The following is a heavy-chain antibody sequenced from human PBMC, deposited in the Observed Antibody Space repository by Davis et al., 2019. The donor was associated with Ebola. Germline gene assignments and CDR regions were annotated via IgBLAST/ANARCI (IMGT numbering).Heavy chain of an antibody. CDR3: ARVDNWNRQSYFYGMDV. Sequence: AASVKVSCKASGYDFTTYAISWVRQAPGQRLEWMGWINAANGNTKHLQKFQGRVTITRDTSASTVYMELTSLRSEDTAVYYCARVDNWNRQSYFYGMDVWGQGTTVTVSS. J-gene: IGHJ6*02. V-gene: IGHV1-3*01. CDR1: GYDFTTYA. D-gene: IGHD1-20*01. CDR2: INAANGNT.